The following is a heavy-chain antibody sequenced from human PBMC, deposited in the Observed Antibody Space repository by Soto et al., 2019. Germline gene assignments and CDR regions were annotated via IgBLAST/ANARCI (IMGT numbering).Heavy chain of an antibody. CDR2: IFSSGST. CDR3: AREGSYGAYNFAHGIQLWSFDF. CDR1: GGSIHTFY. D-gene: IGHD5-18*01. Sequence: EPLSLTRNVSGGSIHTFYWSWVRQPAGKGLEWIGRIFSSGSTSFNPSLESRVAMSVDASKNHFSLNLSSVTAADMAFYYCAREGSYGAYNFAHGIQLWSFDFWGQGALVTVSS. V-gene: IGHV4-4*07. J-gene: IGHJ4*02.